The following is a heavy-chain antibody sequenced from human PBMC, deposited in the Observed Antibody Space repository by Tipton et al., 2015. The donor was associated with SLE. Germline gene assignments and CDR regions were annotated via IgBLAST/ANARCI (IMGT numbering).Heavy chain of an antibody. CDR1: GGSISSNY. CDR2: FFYSESTY. V-gene: IGHV4-59*12. Sequence: TLSLTCSVSGGSISSNYWIWIRQPPGEGLEWIGSFFYSESTYYYNPSLKSRITMFLDTSKNQFSLSLSSVTAADTAMYYCARETLTGTITFWGQGTLVTVSS. D-gene: IGHD1-7*01. CDR3: ARETLTGTITF. J-gene: IGHJ1*01.